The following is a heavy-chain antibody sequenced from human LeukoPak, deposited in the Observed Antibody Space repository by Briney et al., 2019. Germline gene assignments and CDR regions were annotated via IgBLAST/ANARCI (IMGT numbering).Heavy chain of an antibody. CDR1: GVPLSSNY. Sequence: PGGSLSLSCAASGVPLSSNYMSWVRQAPGKGLEWVSVIYSGGSTYYADSVKGRFTISRDNSKNTLYLQKNSLRAEDTAVYYCARGYYDSSGYLAGFDYWGQGTLVTVSS. CDR2: IYSGGST. V-gene: IGHV3-53*01. CDR3: ARGYYDSSGYLAGFDY. J-gene: IGHJ4*02. D-gene: IGHD3-22*01.